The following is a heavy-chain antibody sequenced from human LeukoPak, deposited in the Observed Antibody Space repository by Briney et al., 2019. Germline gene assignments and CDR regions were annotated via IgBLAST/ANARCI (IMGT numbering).Heavy chain of an antibody. D-gene: IGHD1-26*01. J-gene: IGHJ3*02. CDR1: GYTFTTYP. CDR2: ITTYNGDT. Sequence: ASVKVSCETSGYTFTTYPISWVRQAPGQGLEWMGWITTYNGDTNYVQNLQGRVTMTADTSTSTAYMELRSLRSDDTAVYYCARRVGATPRDAFDIWGQGTMVTVSS. V-gene: IGHV1-18*01. CDR3: ARRVGATPRDAFDI.